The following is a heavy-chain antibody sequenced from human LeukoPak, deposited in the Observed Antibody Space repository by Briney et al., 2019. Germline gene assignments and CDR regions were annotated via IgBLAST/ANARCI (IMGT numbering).Heavy chain of an antibody. CDR3: ARDFRPVVGTAGAFDS. D-gene: IGHD2-2*01. V-gene: IGHV3-30*04. CDR1: GFTFSSYA. J-gene: IGHJ4*02. CDR2: ISYDGSDK. Sequence: GGSLRLSCAASGFTFSSYAMDWVRQSPGKELEWVAVISYDGSDKYYAEFVKGRFTISRDNSKNTLYLQMNSLRAEDTAVYYCARDFRPVVGTAGAFDSWGQGTLVTVSS.